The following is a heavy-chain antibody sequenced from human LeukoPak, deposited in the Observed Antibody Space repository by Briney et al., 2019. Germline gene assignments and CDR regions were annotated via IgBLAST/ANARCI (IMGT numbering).Heavy chain of an antibody. Sequence: PGGSLRLSCAASGFTFDDYAMHWVRQAPGKGLEWVSGISWNSGSIGYADSVKGRFTISRDNAKNSLYVQMNSLRAEDTALYYCAKGEAMVTPFDIWGQGTTVIVSS. D-gene: IGHD5-18*01. J-gene: IGHJ3*02. V-gene: IGHV3-9*01. CDR2: ISWNSGSI. CDR1: GFTFDDYA. CDR3: AKGEAMVTPFDI.